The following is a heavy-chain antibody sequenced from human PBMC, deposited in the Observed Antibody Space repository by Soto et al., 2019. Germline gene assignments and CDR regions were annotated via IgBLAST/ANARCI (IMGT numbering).Heavy chain of an antibody. CDR3: ARAAADGAYFDL. Sequence: PGGSLRLSCAASGFTFSSYAMYWVRQAPGKGLEWVAVISYDGSNKYYADSVKGRFTISRDNSKNTLYLQMNSLRAEDTAVYYCARAAADGAYFDLWGQGTLVTVS. V-gene: IGHV3-30-3*01. CDR2: ISYDGSNK. CDR1: GFTFSSYA. D-gene: IGHD6-13*01. J-gene: IGHJ4*02.